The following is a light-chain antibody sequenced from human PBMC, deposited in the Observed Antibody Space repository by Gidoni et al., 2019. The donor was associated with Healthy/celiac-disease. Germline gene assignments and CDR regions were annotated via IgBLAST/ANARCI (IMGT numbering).Light chain of an antibody. CDR3: QQYDWYT. J-gene: IGKJ2*01. CDR1: QDISNY. V-gene: IGKV1-33*01. CDR2: DAS. Sequence: DIQMTQSPSSLSASVGDRVTITCQASQDISNYLNWYQQKPGKAPKLLIYDASNLETGVPSRFSGSGSGTDFTFTISSLQPEDIATYYCQQYDWYTFGQGTKLEIK.